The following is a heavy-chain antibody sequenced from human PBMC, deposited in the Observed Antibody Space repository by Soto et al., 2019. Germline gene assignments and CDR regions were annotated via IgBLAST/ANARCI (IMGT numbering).Heavy chain of an antibody. D-gene: IGHD2-2*01. V-gene: IGHV1-2*04. CDR3: ARSPSRGCSSTSCELDY. Sequence: ASVKVYRKASGYTNTVDLIHCGRKTPGQGLEWMGWINPNSGGTNYAQKFQGWVTMTRDTSISTAYMELSRLRSDDTAVYYCARSPSRGCSSTSCELDYWGQGTLVTVSS. CDR1: GYTNTVDL. J-gene: IGHJ4*02. CDR2: INPNSGGT.